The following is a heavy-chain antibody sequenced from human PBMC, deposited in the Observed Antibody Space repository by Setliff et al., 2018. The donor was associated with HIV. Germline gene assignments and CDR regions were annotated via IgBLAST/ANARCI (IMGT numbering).Heavy chain of an antibody. D-gene: IGHD4-4*01. CDR3: ARVQSDLNPNWFDP. CDR1: GFSITSGSY. CDR2: FYHGGMT. Sequence: PSETLSLTCAVSGFSITSGSYWAWSRRPPGKGVEWLGRFYHGGMTYYRPSLKSRVTIISDKSQNQMSLRLTAVKAADTAVYYCARVQSDLNPNWFDPWGQGTLVTVSS. J-gene: IGHJ5*02. V-gene: IGHV4-38-2*01.